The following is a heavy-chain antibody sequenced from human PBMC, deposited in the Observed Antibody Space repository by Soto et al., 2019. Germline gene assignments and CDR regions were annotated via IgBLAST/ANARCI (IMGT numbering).Heavy chain of an antibody. CDR1: GYTFTSYG. CDR2: ISAYNGNT. V-gene: IGHV1-18*04. J-gene: IGHJ5*02. CDR3: ARGVTVYYPYTCFAP. Sequence: ASVKVSCKASGYTFTSYGISWVRQAPGQGLEWMGWISAYNGNTNYAQKLQGRVTMTTDTSTSTAYMELRSLRSDDTAVYYCARGVTVYYPYTCFAPWGRGTLVTVS. D-gene: IGHD3-9*01.